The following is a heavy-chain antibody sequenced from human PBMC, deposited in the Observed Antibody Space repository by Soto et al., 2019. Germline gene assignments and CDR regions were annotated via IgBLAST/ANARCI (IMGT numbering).Heavy chain of an antibody. V-gene: IGHV3-66*01. J-gene: IGHJ4*02. CDR3: ARIEPGYYFDY. Sequence: PGGSLRLSCEASGFTVSSNYMSWVRQAPGKGLEWVSAINSGGSTYYADSVKGRVTISRDNSKNTLYLQMNSLRAEDTAVYYCARIEPGYYFDYWGQGTLVTVSS. CDR2: INSGGST. CDR1: GFTVSSNY. D-gene: IGHD7-27*01.